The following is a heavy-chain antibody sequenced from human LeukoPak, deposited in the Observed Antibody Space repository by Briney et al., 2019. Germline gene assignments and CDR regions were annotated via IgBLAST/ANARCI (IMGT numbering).Heavy chain of an antibody. CDR2: IKKDGREK. J-gene: IGHJ6*02. Sequence: GGSLRLSCAASGFTFSNYWMSWVRQAPGKGLEWVANIKKDGREKYYVDSVKGRFTISRDSAKNSLYLQMNSLRVEDTAVYYCARDGATVTTPNYYGMDVWGQGTTVTVSS. CDR1: GFTFSNYW. CDR3: ARDGATVTTPNYYGMDV. D-gene: IGHD4-17*01. V-gene: IGHV3-7*01.